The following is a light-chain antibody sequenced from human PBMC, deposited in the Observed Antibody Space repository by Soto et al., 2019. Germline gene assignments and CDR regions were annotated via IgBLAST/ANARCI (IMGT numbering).Light chain of an antibody. CDR3: MQGLRPMYT. Sequence: IALTQSPLSLSVTPGEPASISCRSSQTLLHSNGYTYLNWYLQKPGQSPQLLIYLGSNRASGVPDRCSGSGSGTDFTLKINRVQAEDVGVFYCMQGLRPMYTFGQGNKLEIK. J-gene: IGKJ2*01. V-gene: IGKV2-28*01. CDR1: QTLLHSNGYTY. CDR2: LGS.